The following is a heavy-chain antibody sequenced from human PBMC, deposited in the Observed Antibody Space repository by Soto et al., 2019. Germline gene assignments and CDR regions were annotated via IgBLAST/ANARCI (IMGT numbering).Heavy chain of an antibody. CDR1: GYTFTSYA. CDR2: INAGNGNT. J-gene: IGHJ3*02. V-gene: IGHV1-3*01. Sequence: GASVKVSCKASGYTFTSYAMHWVRQAPGQRLEWMGWINAGNGNTKYSQKFQGRVTITRDTSASTAYMELSSLRSEDTAVYYCARDTDHYDILTGYYYDAFDIWGQGTMVTVSS. D-gene: IGHD3-9*01. CDR3: ARDTDHYDILTGYYYDAFDI.